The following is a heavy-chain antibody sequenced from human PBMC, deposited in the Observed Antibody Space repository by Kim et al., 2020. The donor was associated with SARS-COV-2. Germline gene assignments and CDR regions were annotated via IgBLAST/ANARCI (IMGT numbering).Heavy chain of an antibody. CDR2: IYYTGNT. Sequence: SETLSLTCAVSGDSIRYYYWSWIRQPPGKGLEWIGYIYYTGNTNYNPSLKSRVTISVDTSKNQFSLKLNSVTAADTAVYYCASLAAGYGVDVWGQGTTVT. J-gene: IGHJ6*02. CDR1: GDSIRYYY. D-gene: IGHD6-13*01. V-gene: IGHV4-59*01. CDR3: ASLAAGYGVDV.